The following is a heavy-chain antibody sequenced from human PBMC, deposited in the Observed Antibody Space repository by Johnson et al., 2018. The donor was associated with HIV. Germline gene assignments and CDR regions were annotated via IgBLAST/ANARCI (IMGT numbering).Heavy chain of an antibody. CDR2: INQDGHAK. CDR1: GFTFDDYG. V-gene: IGHV3-7*05. J-gene: IGHJ3*02. Sequence: VQLVESGGGVVRPGGSLRLSCAASGFTFDDYGMTWVRQAPGKGLEWLANINQDGHAKYSVDSLKGRFTISRDNVKNSLYLQMNSLRVEDAAVYYCVRGRDSSGDGGAFDIWGEGTVVTVSS. CDR3: VRGRDSSGDGGAFDI. D-gene: IGHD1-26*01.